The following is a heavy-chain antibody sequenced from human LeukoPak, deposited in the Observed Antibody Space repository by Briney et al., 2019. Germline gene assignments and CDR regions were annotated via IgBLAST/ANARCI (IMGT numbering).Heavy chain of an antibody. CDR3: AREVGIAARPFDY. D-gene: IGHD6-6*01. CDR1: GVSVSSGSYY. Sequence: PSETLSLTCTVSGVSVSSGSYYWSWIRQPPGKGLEWIGYIYYSGCTNYNPSLKSRVTISVDTSKNQFSLKLSSVTAADTAVYYCAREVGIAARPFDYWGQGTLVTVSS. CDR2: IYYSGCT. V-gene: IGHV4-61*01. J-gene: IGHJ4*02.